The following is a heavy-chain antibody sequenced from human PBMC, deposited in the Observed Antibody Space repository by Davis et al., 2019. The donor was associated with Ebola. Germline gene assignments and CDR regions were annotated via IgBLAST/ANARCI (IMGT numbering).Heavy chain of an antibody. V-gene: IGHV3-30-3*01. CDR1: GFTFSSYA. D-gene: IGHD3-3*01. J-gene: IGHJ6*03. Sequence: PGGSLRLSCAASGFTFSSYAMHWVRQAPGKGLEWVAVISYDGSNKYYADSVKGRFTISRDNSKNTLYLQMNSLRAEDTAVYYCARNTYYDFWSGYYYYYYMDVRGKGTAVTVSS. CDR3: ARNTYYDFWSGYYYYYYMDV. CDR2: ISYDGSNK.